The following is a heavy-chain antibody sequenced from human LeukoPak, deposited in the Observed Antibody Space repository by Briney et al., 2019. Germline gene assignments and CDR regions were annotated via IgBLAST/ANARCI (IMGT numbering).Heavy chain of an antibody. CDR1: GYTFTSYY. J-gene: IGHJ4*02. D-gene: IGHD1-26*01. CDR3: ARDYSGSYGY. V-gene: IGHV1-46*01. CDR2: INPSGGST. Sequence: ASVKVSCKASGYTFTSYYMHWVRQAPGQGLEWMGIINPSGGSTSYAQKLQGRVTMTTDTSTSTAYMELRSLRSDDTAVYYCARDYSGSYGYWGQGTLVTVSS.